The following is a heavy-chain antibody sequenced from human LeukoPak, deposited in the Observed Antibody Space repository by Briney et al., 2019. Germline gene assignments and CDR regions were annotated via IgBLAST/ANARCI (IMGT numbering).Heavy chain of an antibody. CDR3: ARTVDSYNWRENWFDP. CDR2: ISAYNGNA. J-gene: IGHJ5*02. Sequence: ASVKVSCKASGYTFSRYGISWVRRAPGHGLEWMGWISAYNGNANYAQTLQDRVTMTTDTSTSTAYMDLRSLRSDDTAVYYCARTVDSYNWRENWFDPWGQGTLVTVSS. V-gene: IGHV1-18*01. D-gene: IGHD1-20*01. CDR1: GYTFSRYG.